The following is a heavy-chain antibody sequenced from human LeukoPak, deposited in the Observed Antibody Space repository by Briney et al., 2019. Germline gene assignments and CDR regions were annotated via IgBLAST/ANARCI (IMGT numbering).Heavy chain of an antibody. Sequence: PSETLSLTCTVSGGSISSSSSYWGWIRQPPGKGLEWIGSFYYSGSTYYNPSLKGRVTISVDTSKNEFSLKLRSVTAADTAAYYCARTVGIAVAGSRQYFDYWGQGTLVTVSS. V-gene: IGHV4-39*01. J-gene: IGHJ4*02. CDR2: FYYSGST. CDR1: GGSISSSSSY. D-gene: IGHD6-19*01. CDR3: ARTVGIAVAGSRQYFDY.